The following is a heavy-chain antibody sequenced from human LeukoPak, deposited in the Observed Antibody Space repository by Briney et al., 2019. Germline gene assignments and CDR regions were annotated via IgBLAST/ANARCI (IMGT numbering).Heavy chain of an antibody. CDR3: ARSSQGYNWNDGHYYYYMDV. D-gene: IGHD1-20*01. CDR2: ISSSGSTI. V-gene: IGHV3-48*03. J-gene: IGHJ6*03. Sequence: GGSLRLSCAASGFTFSSYEMNWVRQAPGKGLEWVSYISSSGSTIYYADSVKGRFTISRDNAKNSLYLQMNSLRAEDTAVYYCARSSQGYNWNDGHYYYYMDVWGKGTTVTISS. CDR1: GFTFSSYE.